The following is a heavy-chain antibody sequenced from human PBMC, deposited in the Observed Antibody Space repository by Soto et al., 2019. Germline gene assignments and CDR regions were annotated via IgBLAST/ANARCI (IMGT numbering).Heavy chain of an antibody. CDR2: TYYRSNA. D-gene: IGHD3-9*01. V-gene: IGHV4-39*01. J-gene: IGHJ4*02. CDR3: ARLEGLATISYYFDF. Sequence: QLQLQESGPGLVKPSETLSLTCSVSDDSINSDKYYWGWIGQPPGKGLEWIGSTYYRSNAYYNPSARTRVTISLDKSRSPFSLKLNSVTAVDSAVYFCARLEGLATISYYFDFWGPGALVTVSS. CDR1: DDSINSDKYY.